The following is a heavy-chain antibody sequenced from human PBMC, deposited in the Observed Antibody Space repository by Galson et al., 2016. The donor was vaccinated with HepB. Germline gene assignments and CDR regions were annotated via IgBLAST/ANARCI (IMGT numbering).Heavy chain of an antibody. Sequence: SETLSLTCTVSGGSISSSSYSWGWVRQAPGKGLEWIGNLYYSGNTYLNPSLKNRVTVSVDTSTNQFSLNLNSVTAADTAVYYGATGLTCYDVCRAVAPRYYSYGLDVWGQGTTVTVSS. CDR3: ATGLTCYDVCRAVAPRYYSYGLDV. CDR2: LYYSGNT. J-gene: IGHJ6*02. D-gene: IGHD3-3*01. V-gene: IGHV4-39*01. CDR1: GGSISSSSYS.